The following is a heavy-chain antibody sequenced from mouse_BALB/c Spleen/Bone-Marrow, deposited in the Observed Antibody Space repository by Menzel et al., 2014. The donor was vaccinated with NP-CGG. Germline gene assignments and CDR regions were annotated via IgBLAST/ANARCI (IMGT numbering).Heavy chain of an antibody. CDR3: ARDEYAY. J-gene: IGHJ3*01. Sequence: VQLQQSGAELAKPGASVKMSCKASGYTFTSYWMHWVKQRPGQGLEWIGYIYPSTGHTEYNQKFKDKVTLTADKSSSTAYMQLSCPSSEDSAVYYCARDEYAYWGQGTLVTVSA. D-gene: IGHD5-1*01. CDR2: IYPSTGHT. CDR1: GYTFTSYW. V-gene: IGHV1-7*01.